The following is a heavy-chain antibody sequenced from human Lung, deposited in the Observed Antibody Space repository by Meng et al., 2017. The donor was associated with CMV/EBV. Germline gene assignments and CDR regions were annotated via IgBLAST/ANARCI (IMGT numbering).Heavy chain of an antibody. Sequence: LXCAVSGGSSSSYYWSWIRQPPGKRLEWIGYIYYSGSTSYNPSLKSRVTISVDTSKNQFSLKLSSVTAADTAVYYCARGSGYYGSGSYYSRYYYGMDGXGQGXTVTSSS. CDR3: ARGSGYYGSGSYYSRYYYGMDG. J-gene: IGHJ6*02. D-gene: IGHD3-10*01. CDR2: IYYSGST. V-gene: IGHV4-59*01. CDR1: GGSSSSYY.